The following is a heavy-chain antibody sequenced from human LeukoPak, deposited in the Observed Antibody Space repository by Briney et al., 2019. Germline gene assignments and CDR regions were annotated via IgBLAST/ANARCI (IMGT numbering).Heavy chain of an antibody. CDR2: ISYDGSNK. D-gene: IGHD3-16*01. CDR1: GFTFSTYG. CDR3: ASDLYLGY. V-gene: IGHV3-30*03. J-gene: IGHJ4*02. Sequence: PGGSLRLSCAAPGFTFSTYGMHWVRQAPGKGLEWVAVISYDGSNKYYADSVKGRFTISRDNSKNTLYLQMNSLRVEDTAVYYCASDLYLGYGGQGTLVTVSS.